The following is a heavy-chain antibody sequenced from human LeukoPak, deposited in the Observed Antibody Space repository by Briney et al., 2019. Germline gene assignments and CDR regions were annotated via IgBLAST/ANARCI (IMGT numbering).Heavy chain of an antibody. J-gene: IGHJ3*02. V-gene: IGHV3-53*01. CDR3: ARGGYYSGGYLHAFDI. CDR2: IYSGGTT. Sequence: GGSLRLSCAASGFTVGSTYMTWLRQAPGKGLEWVSVIYSGGTTYHADSVKGRFPISRDTSRNTLYLQMNSLRAEDAAVYFCARGGYYSGGYLHAFDIWGQGTVVTVSS. D-gene: IGHD1-26*01. CDR1: GFTVGSTY.